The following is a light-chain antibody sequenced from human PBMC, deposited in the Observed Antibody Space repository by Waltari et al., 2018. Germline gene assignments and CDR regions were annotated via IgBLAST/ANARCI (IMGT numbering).Light chain of an antibody. Sequence: DIVLTQSPATLSLSPGERATLSCRASQLVSSYLAWYQQKPGQAPRLLIYDASNRATGSPASFSGSGSGTDFTLTISSLEPEDFAVYYCQQRSNVLTFGGGTKVEIK. J-gene: IGKJ4*01. V-gene: IGKV3-11*01. CDR1: QLVSSY. CDR3: QQRSNVLT. CDR2: DAS.